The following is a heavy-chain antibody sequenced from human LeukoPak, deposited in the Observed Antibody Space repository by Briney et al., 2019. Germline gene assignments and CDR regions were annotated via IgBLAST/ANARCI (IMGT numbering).Heavy chain of an antibody. J-gene: IGHJ2*01. Sequence: PSETLSLTCTVSGGSISSSSYYWSWIRQPPGKGLEWIGYIYYSGSTNYNPSLKSRVTISVDTSKNQFSLKLSSVTAADTAVYYCARVDWCFDLWGRGTLVTVSS. CDR1: GGSISSSSYY. V-gene: IGHV4-61*01. CDR2: IYYSGST. CDR3: ARVDWCFDL.